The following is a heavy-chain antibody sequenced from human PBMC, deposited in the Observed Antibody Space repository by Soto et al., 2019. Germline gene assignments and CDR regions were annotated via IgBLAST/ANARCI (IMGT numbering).Heavy chain of an antibody. CDR1: GFTFSSYS. J-gene: IGHJ6*02. CDR2: ISSSSSYI. V-gene: IGHV3-21*01. CDR3: ARDQGWELLNYYYYGMDV. Sequence: EVQLVESGGGLVKPGGSLRLSCAASGFTFSSYSMNWVRQAPGKGLEWVSSISSSSSYIYYADSVKGRFTISRDNAKNSLYLQMNSLRAEDTAVYYCARDQGWELLNYYYYGMDVWGQGTTVTVSS. D-gene: IGHD1-26*01.